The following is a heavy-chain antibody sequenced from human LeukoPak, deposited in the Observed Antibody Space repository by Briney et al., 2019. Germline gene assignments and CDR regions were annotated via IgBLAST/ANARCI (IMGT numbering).Heavy chain of an antibody. V-gene: IGHV4-61*01. D-gene: IGHD3-3*01. Sequence: PSETLSLTCTVSGGSVSSGSYYWSWIRQPPGKGLEWIGYIYYSGSTNYNPSLKSRVTISVDTSKNQFSLKLSSVTAADTAVYYCARGRSGYYPTGYYYYGMDVWGQGTTVTVSS. CDR1: GGSVSSGSYY. CDR2: IYYSGST. J-gene: IGHJ6*02. CDR3: ARGRSGYYPTGYYYYGMDV.